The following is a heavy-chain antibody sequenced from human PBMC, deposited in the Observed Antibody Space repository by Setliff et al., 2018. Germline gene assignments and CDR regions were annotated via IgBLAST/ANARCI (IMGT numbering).Heavy chain of an antibody. Sequence: SETLSLTCAVSGVSISDGHFWGWIRQPPGKGLEWIGSIDRTGNRYYNSPLRSRVTLSIDMSRNEFSLELRSMTAADTAMYYCARRDEYLQFREFFDFRGQGILVTVSS. D-gene: IGHD3-10*01. CDR1: GVSISDGHF. CDR2: IDRTGNR. V-gene: IGHV4-38-2*01. J-gene: IGHJ4*02. CDR3: ARRDEYLQFREFFDF.